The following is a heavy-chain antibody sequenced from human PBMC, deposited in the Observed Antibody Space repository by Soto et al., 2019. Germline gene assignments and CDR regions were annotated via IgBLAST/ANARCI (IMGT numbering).Heavy chain of an antibody. D-gene: IGHD2-15*01. J-gene: IGHJ4*02. V-gene: IGHV1-58*01. Sequence: SVKVSCKASGFTFTSSAVQWVRQARGQRLEWIGWIVVGSGNTNYAQKFQERVTITRDMSTSTAYMELSSLRSEDTAVYYCAKDLSYTIAATIDYWGQGTLVTVSS. CDR1: GFTFTSSA. CDR3: AKDLSYTIAATIDY. CDR2: IVVGSGNT.